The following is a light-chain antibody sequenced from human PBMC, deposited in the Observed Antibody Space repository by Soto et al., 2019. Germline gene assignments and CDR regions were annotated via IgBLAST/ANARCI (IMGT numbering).Light chain of an antibody. CDR1: SSDVGGHNY. V-gene: IGLV2-11*01. J-gene: IGLJ1*01. Sequence: HSTLTQPRSVSGYTGQAVTSSCTGTSSDVGGHNYVSWYQQYPGKAPKLLLSSVSKRPSGVPDRFSGSKSGNTASLTISGLQAEDEADYYCCSYAGSYTYVFGTGTKSPS. CDR3: CSYAGSYTYV. CDR2: SVS.